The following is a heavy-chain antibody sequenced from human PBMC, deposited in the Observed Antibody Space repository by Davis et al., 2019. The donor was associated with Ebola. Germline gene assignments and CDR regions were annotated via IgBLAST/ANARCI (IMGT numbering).Heavy chain of an antibody. D-gene: IGHD2-2*01. Sequence: PGGSLRLSCAASGFTFSDYYMSWIRQAPGKGLEWVSYISSSGSTIYYADSVKGRFTISRDNAKNSLYLQMNSLRDEDTAVYYCARTGIVVVPAELRFDPWGQGTLVTVSS. V-gene: IGHV3-11*04. CDR1: GFTFSDYY. CDR2: ISSSGSTI. CDR3: ARTGIVVVPAELRFDP. J-gene: IGHJ5*02.